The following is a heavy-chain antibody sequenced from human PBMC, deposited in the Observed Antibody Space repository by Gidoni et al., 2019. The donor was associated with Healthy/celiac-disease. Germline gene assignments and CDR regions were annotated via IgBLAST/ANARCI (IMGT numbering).Heavy chain of an antibody. V-gene: IGHV4-59*01. CDR3: AREVTSSSWYRGWFDP. J-gene: IGHJ5*02. Sequence: QVQLQESGPGLVKPSETLSLTCTVSGGFISSYYWSWIRQPPGKGTEWIGYIYYSGSTNYNPSLKSRVTISVDTSKNQFSLKLSSVTAADTAVYYCAREVTSSSWYRGWFDPWGQGTLVTVSS. CDR1: GGFISSYY. D-gene: IGHD6-13*01. CDR2: IYYSGST.